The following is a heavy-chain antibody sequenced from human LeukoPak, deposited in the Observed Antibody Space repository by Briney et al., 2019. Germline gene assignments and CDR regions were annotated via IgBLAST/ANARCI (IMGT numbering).Heavy chain of an antibody. V-gene: IGHV4-4*07. J-gene: IGHJ4*02. CDR3: ARGRYDFWSGYSYYFDY. CDR1: GGSISSYY. D-gene: IGHD3-3*01. Sequence: SETLSLTCTVSGGSISSYYWSWIRQPAGKGLEWIGSIYTSGSTNYNPSLKSRVTMSVDTSKNQFSLKLSSVTAADTAVYYCARGRYDFWSGYSYYFDYWGQGTLVTVSS. CDR2: IYTSGST.